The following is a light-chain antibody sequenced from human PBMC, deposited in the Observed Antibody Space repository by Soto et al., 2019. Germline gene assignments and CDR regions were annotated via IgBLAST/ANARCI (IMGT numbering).Light chain of an antibody. V-gene: IGLV2-14*01. CDR2: EVR. J-gene: IGLJ1*01. CDR1: SSDIGGYDY. Sequence: QSGLTEPASVSGSPGQSITISCTGTSSDIGGYDYVSWYQQRPGKAPRLMIYEVRYRPSGVSNRFSGSKSGNTASLTISGLQAEDEAVYYCCSYTRTSNHYFFGSGTKVTVL. CDR3: CSYTRTSNHYF.